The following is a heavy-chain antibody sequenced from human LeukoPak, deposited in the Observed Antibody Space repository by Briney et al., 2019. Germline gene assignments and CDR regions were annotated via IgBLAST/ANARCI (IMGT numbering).Heavy chain of an antibody. V-gene: IGHV1-69*04. CDR1: GGTFSSYA. Sequence: GSSVKVSCKASGGTFSSYAISWVRQAPGQGLEWMGRIIPILGIANYAQKFQGRVTITADKSTSTAYMELGSLRSEDTAVYYCAREYILPEYCGGDCRPLDYWGQGTLVTVSS. CDR3: AREYILPEYCGGDCRPLDY. D-gene: IGHD2-21*02. CDR2: IIPILGIA. J-gene: IGHJ4*02.